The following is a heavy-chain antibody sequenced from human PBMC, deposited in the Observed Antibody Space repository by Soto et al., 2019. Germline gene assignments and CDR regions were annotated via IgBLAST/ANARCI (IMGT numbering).Heavy chain of an antibody. CDR2: ISYDGNSK. CDR1: GFIFSNYV. Sequence: GGSLRLSCAASGFIFSNYVMHWVRQASGKGLEWVAVISYDGNSKHYADSVKGRFTISRDNSKSTLYVQMNSLRAEDTAVYYCARSYCGDDCALDHWGQGTLVTVSS. V-gene: IGHV3-30-3*01. D-gene: IGHD2-21*02. CDR3: ARSYCGDDCALDH. J-gene: IGHJ4*02.